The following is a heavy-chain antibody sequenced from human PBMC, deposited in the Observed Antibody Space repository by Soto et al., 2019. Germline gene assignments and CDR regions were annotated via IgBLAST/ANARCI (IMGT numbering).Heavy chain of an antibody. J-gene: IGHJ4*02. V-gene: IGHV4-30-2*01. CDR3: ARGRNYGDYDY. Sequence: SEALSLTCAVSGGSISSGGYSWSWIRQPPGKGLEWIGYIYHSGSTYYNPSLKSRVTISVDRSKNQFSLKLSSVTAADTAVYYCARGRNYGDYDYWGQGTLVTVSS. CDR2: IYHSGST. D-gene: IGHD4-17*01. CDR1: GGSISSGGYS.